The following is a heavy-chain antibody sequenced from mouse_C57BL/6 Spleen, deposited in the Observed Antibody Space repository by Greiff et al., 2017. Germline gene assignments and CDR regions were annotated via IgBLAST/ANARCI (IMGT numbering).Heavy chain of an antibody. CDR3: ASLHYYGSSYYWYFDV. CDR1: GYAFSSSW. Sequence: VKLQQSGPELVKPGASVKISCKASGYAFSSSWMNWVKQRPGKGLEWIGRIYPGDGDTNYNGKFKGKATLTADKSSSTAYMQLSSLTSEDSAVYFCASLHYYGSSYYWYFDVWGTGTTVTVSS. J-gene: IGHJ1*03. D-gene: IGHD1-1*01. CDR2: IYPGDGDT. V-gene: IGHV1-82*01.